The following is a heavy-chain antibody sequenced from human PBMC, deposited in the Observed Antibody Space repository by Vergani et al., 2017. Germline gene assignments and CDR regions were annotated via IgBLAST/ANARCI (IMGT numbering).Heavy chain of an antibody. V-gene: IGHV3-30*04. CDR2: ISYDGSNK. CDR3: AKSYYDFWSGPPSGYYMDV. CDR1: GFTFSSYA. Sequence: QVQLVESGGGVVQPGRSLRLSCAASGFTFSSYAMHWVRQAPGKGLEWGAVISYDGSNKYYADSVKGRFTISRDNSKNTLYVQMNSLRAEDTAVYYCAKSYYDFWSGPPSGYYMDVWGKGTTVTVSS. J-gene: IGHJ6*03. D-gene: IGHD3-3*01.